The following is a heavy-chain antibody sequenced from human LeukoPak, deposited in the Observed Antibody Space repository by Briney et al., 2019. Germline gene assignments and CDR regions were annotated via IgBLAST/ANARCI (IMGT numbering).Heavy chain of an antibody. CDR2: IRSKAYGGTT. CDR1: RFTFSSYS. CDR3: TLMGLRSIKDFGYYFDY. D-gene: IGHD5-12*01. J-gene: IGHJ4*02. V-gene: IGHV3-49*04. Sequence: PGGSLRLSCAASRFTFSSYSMSWVRQAPGKGLEWVGFIRSKAYGGTTEYAASVKGRFTISRDDSKSIAYLQMNSLKTEDTAVYYCTLMGLRSIKDFGYYFDYWGQGTLVTVSS.